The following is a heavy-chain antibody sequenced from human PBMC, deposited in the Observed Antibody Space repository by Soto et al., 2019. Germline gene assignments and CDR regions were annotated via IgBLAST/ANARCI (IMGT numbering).Heavy chain of an antibody. V-gene: IGHV1-2*02. Sequence: QVQLVQSGAEVKKPGASVKVSCKASGYTFTGYYIHWVRHAPGQGRDWMGWINPNSGGTNYAQKFQGRVTMTRDTAISTADMERSRLRADDAAVYYCARGGAAHSSIWDDFDYWGQGTLVTVSS. CDR2: INPNSGGT. D-gene: IGHD3-16*01. CDR3: ARGGAAHSSIWDDFDY. J-gene: IGHJ4*02. CDR1: GYTFTGYY.